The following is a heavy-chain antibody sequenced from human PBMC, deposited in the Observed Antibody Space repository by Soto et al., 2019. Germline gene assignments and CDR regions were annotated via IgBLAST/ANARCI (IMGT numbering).Heavy chain of an antibody. CDR2: IYYSGTT. J-gene: IGHJ4*02. CDR1: GGSIGTYY. V-gene: IGHV4-59*01. D-gene: IGHD4-17*01. CDR3: TRVGGYYGDYPNFDY. Sequence: SETLSLTCTVSGGSIGTYYWSWIRQPPGKGLEWIGYIYYSGTTKYNPSLKSRVTIPLDTSKNHFSLKLSSVTAADTAVYYCTRVGGYYGDYPNFDYWGQGALVTVSS.